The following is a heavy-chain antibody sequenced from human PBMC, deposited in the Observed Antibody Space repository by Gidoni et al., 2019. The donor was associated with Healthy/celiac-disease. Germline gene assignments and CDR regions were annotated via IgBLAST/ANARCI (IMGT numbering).Heavy chain of an antibody. J-gene: IGHJ6*02. V-gene: IGHV3-7*01. D-gene: IGHD3-10*01. CDR1: AFPLSSSW. CDR2: IKQDGSEK. CDR3: ARVPSKAGGPYYYYYGMDV. Sequence: EAQLVESGGGLVQPGGSRRLSCAASAFPLSSSWLSWVRQAPGKGLEWVANIKQDGSEKYYVDSVKGRFTISRDNAKNSLYLQMNSLRAEDTAVYYCARVPSKAGGPYYYYYGMDVWGQGTTVTVSS.